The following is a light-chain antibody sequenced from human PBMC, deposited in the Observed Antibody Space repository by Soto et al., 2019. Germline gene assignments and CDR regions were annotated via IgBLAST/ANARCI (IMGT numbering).Light chain of an antibody. Sequence: DIQMTQSPSTLSASVGDRVTITCRASQTISNWLAWYQQKPGKAPNLLIYKASTLKSGVPSRFSGSGSGTEFTLTISRLQPDDFASYYSQHYNSYSEAVGQVTKVDSK. CDR3: QHYNSYSEA. CDR1: QTISNW. J-gene: IGKJ1*01. CDR2: KAS. V-gene: IGKV1-5*03.